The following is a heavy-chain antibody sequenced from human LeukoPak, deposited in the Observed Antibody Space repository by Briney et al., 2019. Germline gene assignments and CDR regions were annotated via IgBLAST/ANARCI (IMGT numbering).Heavy chain of an antibody. Sequence: GGSLRLSCAASGFTFSSYAMHWVRQAPGKGLEWVAVISYDGSNKYYADSVKGRFTISRDNSKNTLYLQMNSLRAEDTAVYYCARGVSIGYCSSTGCSEGGYWGQGTLVTVSP. CDR2: ISYDGSNK. J-gene: IGHJ4*02. D-gene: IGHD2-2*01. V-gene: IGHV3-30-3*01. CDR3: ARGVSIGYCSSTGCSEGGY. CDR1: GFTFSSYA.